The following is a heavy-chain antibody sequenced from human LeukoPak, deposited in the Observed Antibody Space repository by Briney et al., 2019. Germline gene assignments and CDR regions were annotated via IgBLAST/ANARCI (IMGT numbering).Heavy chain of an antibody. J-gene: IGHJ4*02. CDR2: INTNTGNP. V-gene: IGHV7-4-1*02. Sequence: ASVKVSCKASGYTFTSFDINWVRQAPGQGLEWMGWINTNTGNPTYAQGFTGRFVFSLDTSVSTAYLQISSLKAEDTAVYYCARGPDYCTNGVCYDYYFDYWGQGTLVTVSS. D-gene: IGHD2-8*01. CDR1: GYTFTSFD. CDR3: ARGPDYCTNGVCYDYYFDY.